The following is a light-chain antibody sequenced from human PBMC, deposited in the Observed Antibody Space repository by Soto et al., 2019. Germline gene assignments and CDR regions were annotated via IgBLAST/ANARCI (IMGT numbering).Light chain of an antibody. V-gene: IGKV1-5*01. Sequence: QMTQSPSTLSAYVGDRVTITCRASQSISSWLAWYQQKPGKAPKLLIYDASSLESGVPSRFSGSGSGTEFTLTISSLQPDDFATYYCQQYNSYSTFGQGTKV. CDR3: QQYNSYST. CDR1: QSISSW. CDR2: DAS. J-gene: IGKJ1*01.